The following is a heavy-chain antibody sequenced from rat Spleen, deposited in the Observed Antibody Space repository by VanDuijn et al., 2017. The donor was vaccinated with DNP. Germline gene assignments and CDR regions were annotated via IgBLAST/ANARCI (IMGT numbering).Heavy chain of an antibody. Sequence: EVQLVESGGGLVQPGRSMKLSCAASGFTFSSFPMAWVRQAPTKGLEWLATISTSGGSTPYRDSVKGRFIISRDNAKSTLYLQMNSLRSEDTATYYCVRWFTSGYYFDYWGQGVMVTVSS. J-gene: IGHJ2*01. V-gene: IGHV5-46*01. D-gene: IGHD4-3*01. CDR3: VRWFTSGYYFDY. CDR1: GFTFSSFP. CDR2: ISTSGGST.